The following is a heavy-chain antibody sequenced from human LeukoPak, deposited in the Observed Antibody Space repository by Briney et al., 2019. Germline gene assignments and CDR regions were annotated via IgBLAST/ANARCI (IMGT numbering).Heavy chain of an antibody. J-gene: IGHJ4*02. Sequence: SVKVSCKASRDTFSSYAISWVRQAPGQGLEWMGGIIPIFGTPRYAQKFQVRVTLTADESTSTAYMELSSLRSEDTAVYYCVTPGRYGKGLHWGQGTLVTVPS. D-gene: IGHD3-9*01. CDR3: VTPGRYGKGLH. CDR1: RDTFSSYA. V-gene: IGHV1-69*13. CDR2: IIPIFGTP.